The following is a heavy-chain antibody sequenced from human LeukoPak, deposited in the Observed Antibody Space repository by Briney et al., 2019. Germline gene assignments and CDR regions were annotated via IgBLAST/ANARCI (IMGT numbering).Heavy chain of an antibody. V-gene: IGHV4-59*01. CDR1: AGSISSYY. CDR3: AKDKRGYSYGYLDY. D-gene: IGHD5-18*01. Sequence: SETLSLTFSVAAGSISSYYTGSVRQPPGEGLEWIGYIYYSGSTNYNPSLKSRVTISVDTSKNQFSLKLSSVTAAARAWSYFAKDKRGYSYGYLDYWGQGTLVTVSS. J-gene: IGHJ4*02. CDR2: IYYSGST.